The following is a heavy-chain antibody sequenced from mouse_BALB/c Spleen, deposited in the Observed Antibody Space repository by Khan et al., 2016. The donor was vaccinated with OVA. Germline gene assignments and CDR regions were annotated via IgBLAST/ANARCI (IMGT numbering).Heavy chain of an antibody. V-gene: IGHV1-26*01. Sequence: VQLKQSGPDLVKPGASVKISCKASGYSFTVYYMTWVKQSPGKSPEWIGRVNPNNGDTNYNQNFKGKATLTVDKSSNTAYLELRSLTSEDSAVFYGAEGYGFVPYWGQGTLVTVSA. CDR2: VNPNNGDT. J-gene: IGHJ3*01. D-gene: IGHD1-1*01. CDR1: GYSFTVYY. CDR3: AEGYGFVPY.